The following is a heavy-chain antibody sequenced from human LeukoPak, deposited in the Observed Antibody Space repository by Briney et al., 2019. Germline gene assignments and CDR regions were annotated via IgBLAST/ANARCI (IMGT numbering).Heavy chain of an antibody. Sequence: LGGSLRLSCAASGFTFSSYAMHWVRQAPGKGREWVAVISYDGSNKYYADSVKGRFTISRDSSKNTLYLQMNSLRAEDTAVYYCAKDWEVVANAFDIWGQGTMVTVSS. CDR1: GFTFSSYA. V-gene: IGHV3-30-3*01. J-gene: IGHJ3*02. D-gene: IGHD5-12*01. CDR3: AKDWEVVANAFDI. CDR2: ISYDGSNK.